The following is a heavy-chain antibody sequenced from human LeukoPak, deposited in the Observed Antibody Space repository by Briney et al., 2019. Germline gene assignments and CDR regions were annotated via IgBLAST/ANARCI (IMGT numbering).Heavy chain of an antibody. V-gene: IGHV3-30*02. J-gene: IGHJ4*02. Sequence: GGSLRLSCAASGFTFSSYGMHWVRQAPGKGLEWVAFIRYDGSNKYYADSVKGRFTISRDNSKNTLYLQMNSLRAEDTAVYYCAKDPFAGLLWFGETGYFDYRGQGTLVTVSS. CDR3: AKDPFAGLLWFGETGYFDY. D-gene: IGHD3-10*01. CDR2: IRYDGSNK. CDR1: GFTFSSYG.